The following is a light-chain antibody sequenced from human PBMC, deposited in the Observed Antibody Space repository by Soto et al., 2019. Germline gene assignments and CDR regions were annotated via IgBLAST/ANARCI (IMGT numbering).Light chain of an antibody. CDR1: SSNIGAGYD. Sequence: QSVLTQPPSVSGAPGQRVTISCTGSSSNIGAGYDVHWYQQLPGTAPNLLIYGNSNRPSGVPVRFSGSKSGTSASLAITGLQAEDEADYYCQSYDSRLSGYVFGTGTKVTVL. CDR3: QSYDSRLSGYV. CDR2: GNS. J-gene: IGLJ1*01. V-gene: IGLV1-40*01.